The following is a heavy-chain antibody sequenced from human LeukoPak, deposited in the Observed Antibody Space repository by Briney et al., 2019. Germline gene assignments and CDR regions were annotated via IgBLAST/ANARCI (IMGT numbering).Heavy chain of an antibody. D-gene: IGHD6-19*01. CDR2: INHSGST. Sequence: SETLSLTCAVYGGSFSGYYWSWIRQPPGKGLEWIGEINHSGSTNYNPSLKSRVTISVDTSRNQFSLKLSSVTAADTAVYYCARGGIGWDSSGWYLYYFDYWGQGTLVTVSS. J-gene: IGHJ4*02. V-gene: IGHV4-34*01. CDR3: ARGGIGWDSSGWYLYYFDY. CDR1: GGSFSGYY.